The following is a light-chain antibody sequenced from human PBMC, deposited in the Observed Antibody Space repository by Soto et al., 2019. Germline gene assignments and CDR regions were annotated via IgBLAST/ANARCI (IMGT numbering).Light chain of an antibody. CDR3: QQRSNWPPIT. Sequence: EIVLTQPPATLYLSPGERATLSCRASQSVSSYLARYQQKPGQDPRHLIYAASNRATGIPARFSGSGSGTDFTLTISRLEPEDFAVYSCQQRSNWPPITFGQGTRLEIK. CDR2: AAS. V-gene: IGKV3-11*01. J-gene: IGKJ5*01. CDR1: QSVSSY.